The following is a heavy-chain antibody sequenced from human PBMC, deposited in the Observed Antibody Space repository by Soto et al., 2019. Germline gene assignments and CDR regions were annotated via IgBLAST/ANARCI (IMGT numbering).Heavy chain of an antibody. J-gene: IGHJ4*02. CDR3: ARDPMGSSWYYFDY. Sequence: ASVKVSFKASGGTFSSYAISWVRQAPGQGLEWMGGIIPIFGTANYAQKFQGRVTITADESTSTAYMELSSLRSEDTAVYYCARDPMGSSWYYFDYWGQGTLVTVSS. D-gene: IGHD6-13*01. V-gene: IGHV1-69*13. CDR2: IIPIFGTA. CDR1: GGTFSSYA.